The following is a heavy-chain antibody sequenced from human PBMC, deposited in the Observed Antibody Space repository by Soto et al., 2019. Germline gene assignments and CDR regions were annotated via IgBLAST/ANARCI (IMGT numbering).Heavy chain of an antibody. V-gene: IGHV4-30-4*01. CDR2: IYYSGST. Sequence: QVQLQESGPGLVKPSQTLSLTCIVSGGSISSGDYYWSWIRQPPGKGLEWIGYIYYSGSTYYNPSLKSRVTISVDTSKNQFSLKLSSVTAADTAVYYCARERRTMVRGVPRGMDVWGQGTTVTVSS. CDR1: GGSISSGDYY. J-gene: IGHJ6*02. D-gene: IGHD3-10*01. CDR3: ARERRTMVRGVPRGMDV.